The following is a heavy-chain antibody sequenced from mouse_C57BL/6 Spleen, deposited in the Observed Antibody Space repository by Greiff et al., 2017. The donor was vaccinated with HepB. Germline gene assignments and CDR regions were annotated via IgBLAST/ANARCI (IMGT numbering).Heavy chain of an antibody. CDR2: IDPSDSYT. D-gene: IGHD1-1*01. J-gene: IGHJ4*01. CDR1: GYTFTSYW. V-gene: IGHV1-50*01. Sequence: QVQLQQPGAELVKPGASVKLSCKASGYTFTSYWMQWVKQRPGQGLEWIGEIDPSDSYTNYNQKFKGKATLTVDTSSSTAYMQLSSLTSEDSAVYYCASSLYGSSYEAMDYWGQGTSVTVSS. CDR3: ASSLYGSSYEAMDY.